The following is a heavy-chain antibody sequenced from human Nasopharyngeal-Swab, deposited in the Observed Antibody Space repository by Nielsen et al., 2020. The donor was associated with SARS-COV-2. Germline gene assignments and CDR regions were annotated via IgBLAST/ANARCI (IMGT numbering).Heavy chain of an antibody. J-gene: IGHJ6*03. Sequence: GESLKISCAASAFSFSSFEVNWVHQAPGKGLEWISYISASGSFKYYADSVKGRFTISRDNARKSLYLQMDSLRGEDTGVYYCAGRGISVSGDYYYYMDVWGKGTPVTVSS. CDR2: ISASGSFK. D-gene: IGHD3-3*02. CDR1: AFSFSSFE. V-gene: IGHV3-48*03. CDR3: AGRGISVSGDYYYYMDV.